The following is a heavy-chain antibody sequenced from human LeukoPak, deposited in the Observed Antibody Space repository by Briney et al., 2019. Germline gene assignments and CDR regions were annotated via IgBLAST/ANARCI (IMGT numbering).Heavy chain of an antibody. CDR2: IIPILGIA. V-gene: IGHV1-69*04. J-gene: IGHJ4*02. CDR3: TRDYDSEDY. CDR1: GGPFNNYT. Sequence: GASVKVSCKASGGPFNNYTVSWVRQAPGQGLEWMGRIIPILGIADYAQTSQDRVTITADKSTNTVYMELSSLRSEDTAVYYCTRDYDSEDYWGQGTLVTVSS. D-gene: IGHD3-3*01.